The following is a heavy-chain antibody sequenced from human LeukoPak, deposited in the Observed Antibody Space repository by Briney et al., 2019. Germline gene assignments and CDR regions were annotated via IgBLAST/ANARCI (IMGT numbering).Heavy chain of an antibody. J-gene: IGHJ4*02. D-gene: IGHD4-17*01. CDR1: GFTFDDYA. Sequence: GRSLRLSCAASGFTFDDYAMHWVRQAPGKGLEWVSGINWNSGNIGYAGSVKGRFTISRDNAKNSLYLQMNSLRTEDMALYYCAKGVTTVRVDYFDYWGQGTQVTVSS. CDR3: AKGVTTVRVDYFDY. CDR2: INWNSGNI. V-gene: IGHV3-9*03.